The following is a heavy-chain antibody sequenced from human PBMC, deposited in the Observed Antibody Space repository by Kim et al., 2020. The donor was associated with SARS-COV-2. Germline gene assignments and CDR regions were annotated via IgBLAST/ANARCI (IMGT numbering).Heavy chain of an antibody. CDR1: GYTFTSYG. CDR3: ARFERYHITMVQGVIPLPLSYYYYMDV. Sequence: ASVKVSCKASGYTFTSYGISWVRQAPGQGLEWMGWISAYNGNTNYAQKLQGRVTMTTDTSTSTAYMELRSLRSDDTAVYYCARFERYHITMVQGVIPLPLSYYYYMDVWGKGTTVTVSS. V-gene: IGHV1-18*01. D-gene: IGHD3-10*01. J-gene: IGHJ6*03. CDR2: ISAYNGNT.